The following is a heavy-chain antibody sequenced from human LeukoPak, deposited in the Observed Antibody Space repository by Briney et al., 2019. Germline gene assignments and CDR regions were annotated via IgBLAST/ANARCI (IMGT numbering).Heavy chain of an antibody. CDR2: TYYSGST. J-gene: IGHJ6*03. CDR3: ARRRTGDYYMDV. D-gene: IGHD1-14*01. Sequence: SETLSLTCTVSGGSISSSSYYWGWIRQPPGKGLEWIGSTYYSGSTYYNPSLKSRVTISVDTSKNQFSLKLSSVTAADTAVYYCARRRTGDYYMDVWGKGTTVTISS. V-gene: IGHV4-39*01. CDR1: GGSISSSSYY.